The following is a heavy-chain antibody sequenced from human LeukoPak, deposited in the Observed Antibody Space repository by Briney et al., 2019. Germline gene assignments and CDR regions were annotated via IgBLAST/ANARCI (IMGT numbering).Heavy chain of an antibody. CDR3: ARGERGYPFDY. CDR2: IYTSGST. V-gene: IGHV4-4*07. J-gene: IGHJ4*02. CDR1: SDSMTSYY. Sequence: PSETLSLTCTVSSDSMTSYYWSWIRQPAGKGLEWIGRIYTSGSTNYNPSLKSRVTISVDTSKNQFSLKLSSVTAADTAVYYCARGERGYPFDYWGQGTLVTASS. D-gene: IGHD5-18*01.